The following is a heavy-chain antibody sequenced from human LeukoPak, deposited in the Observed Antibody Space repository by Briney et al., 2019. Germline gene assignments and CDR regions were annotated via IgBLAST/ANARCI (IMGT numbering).Heavy chain of an antibody. J-gene: IGHJ4*02. CDR2: IKEDGREK. V-gene: IGHV3-7*01. D-gene: IGHD4-17*01. Sequence: PGGSLRLSCAASGFTFSTYWMTWVRQIPGKGLEWVADIKEDGREKFYVDSVKGRFTISRDNAKNSLFLQMNSLRAEDTAVYYCAKESATVTTDDFDYWGQGTLVTVSS. CDR3: AKESATVTTDDFDY. CDR1: GFTFSTYW.